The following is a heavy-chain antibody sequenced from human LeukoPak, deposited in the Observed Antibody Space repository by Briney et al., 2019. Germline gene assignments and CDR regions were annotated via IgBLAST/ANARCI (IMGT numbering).Heavy chain of an antibody. CDR3: ARRRATDAA. CDR1: GGSISISSYY. Sequence: PSETLSLTCTVSGGSISISSYYWGWIRQPPGKGLEWIGSIYYSGSTYYNPSLKSRVTISVDTSKNQFSLKLSSVTAADTAVYYCARRRATDAAWGQGTLVTVSS. V-gene: IGHV4-39*01. CDR2: IYYSGST. J-gene: IGHJ5*02.